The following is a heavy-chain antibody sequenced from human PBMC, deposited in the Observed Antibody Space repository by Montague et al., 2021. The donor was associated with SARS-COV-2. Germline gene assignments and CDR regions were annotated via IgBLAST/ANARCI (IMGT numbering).Heavy chain of an antibody. J-gene: IGHJ3*02. D-gene: IGHD2-2*01. CDR3: ATEMPAYDVFDI. V-gene: IGHV4-61*03. CDR2: NYNTARS. Sequence: NYNTARSNYNPSLNSPVTISMDTSKNHFSLKAESASAAATAVYYCATEMPAYDVFDIWGQGTMVTVSS.